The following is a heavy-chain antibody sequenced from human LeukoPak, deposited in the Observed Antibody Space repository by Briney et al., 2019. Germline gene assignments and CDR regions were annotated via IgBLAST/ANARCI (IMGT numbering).Heavy chain of an antibody. Sequence: GGSLRLSCVASGFTFGKYWMSWVRQAPGKGLEWVANIKLDGSEKNYVDSVKGRFTISRDNTKNSLYLQMNSLRAEDTAVFYCARDPVRRDSYWGQGTLVTVSS. D-gene: IGHD3-10*01. V-gene: IGHV3-7*03. J-gene: IGHJ4*02. CDR3: ARDPVRRDSY. CDR1: GFTFGKYW. CDR2: IKLDGSEK.